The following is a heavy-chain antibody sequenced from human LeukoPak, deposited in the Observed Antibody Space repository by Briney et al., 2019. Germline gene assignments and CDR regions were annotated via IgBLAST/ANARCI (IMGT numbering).Heavy chain of an antibody. D-gene: IGHD3-10*01. CDR1: GGSFSGYY. Sequence: SETLSLTCAVYGGSFSGYYWSWIRQPPGKGLEWIGEINHSGSTNYNPSLKSRVTISVDTPKNQFSLKLSSVTAADTAVYYCASYYGSGSYSAYWGQGTLVTVSS. CDR3: ASYYGSGSYSAY. CDR2: INHSGST. J-gene: IGHJ4*02. V-gene: IGHV4-34*01.